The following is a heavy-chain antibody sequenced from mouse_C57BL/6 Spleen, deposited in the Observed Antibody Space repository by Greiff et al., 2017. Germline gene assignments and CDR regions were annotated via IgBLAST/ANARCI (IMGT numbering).Heavy chain of an antibody. CDR1: GFTFSSYA. V-gene: IGHV5-4*01. CDR2: ISDGGSYT. CDR3: ARGYYGSRLYFGY. J-gene: IGHJ2*01. Sequence: EVQGVESGGGLVKPGGSLKLSCAASGFTFSSYAMSWVRQTPEKRLEWVATISDGGSYTYYPDNVKGRFTISRDNAKNNLYLQMSHLKSEDTAMYCCARGYYGSRLYFGYWGKGTTLTVSS. D-gene: IGHD1-1*01.